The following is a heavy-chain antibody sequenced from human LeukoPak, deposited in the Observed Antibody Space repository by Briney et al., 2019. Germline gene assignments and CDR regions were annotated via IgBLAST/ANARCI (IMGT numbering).Heavy chain of an antibody. V-gene: IGHV3-21*01. CDR1: GFTLSSYT. J-gene: IGHJ4*02. D-gene: IGHD3-22*01. CDR2: IISSSNYI. Sequence: PGGSLRLSCAASGFTLSSYTMTWVRQAPGKGLEWVSSIISSSNYIYYADSVKGRFTISRDNGKNSLYLQMDSLRAEDTAVYYCARDMDYYGSSGYYKSSCYFDYWGQGTLVTVSS. CDR3: ARDMDYYGSSGYYKSSCYFDY.